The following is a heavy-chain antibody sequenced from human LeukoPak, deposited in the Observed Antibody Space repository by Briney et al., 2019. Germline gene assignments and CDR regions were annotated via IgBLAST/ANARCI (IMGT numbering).Heavy chain of an antibody. V-gene: IGHV4-59*01. CDR3: ARVSYYDSSGKFDY. CDR1: GGSISSYY. J-gene: IGHJ4*02. Sequence: PSETLSLTCTVSGGSISSYYWSWIRQPPGKGLEWIGYIYYSGSTNYNPSLKSRVTISVDTSKNQFSLKLSSVTAAHTAVYYCARVSYYDSSGKFDYWGQGTLVTVSS. CDR2: IYYSGST. D-gene: IGHD3-22*01.